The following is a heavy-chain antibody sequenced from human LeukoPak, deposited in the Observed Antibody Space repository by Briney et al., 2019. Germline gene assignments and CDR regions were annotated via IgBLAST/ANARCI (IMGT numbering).Heavy chain of an antibody. J-gene: IGHJ3*02. CDR2: IYYSGST. CDR1: GGSISSSSYY. D-gene: IGHD3-10*01. V-gene: IGHV4-39*01. Sequence: SETLSLTCTVSGGSISSSSYYWGWIRQPPGKGLEWIGSIYYSGSTYYNPSLKSRVTISVDTSKNQFSLKLSSVTAADTAVYYCARHRSPPISGPIDAFDIWGQGTMVTVSS. CDR3: ARHRSPPISGPIDAFDI.